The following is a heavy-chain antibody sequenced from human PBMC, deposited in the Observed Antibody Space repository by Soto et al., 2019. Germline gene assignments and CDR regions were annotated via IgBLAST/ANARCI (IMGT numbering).Heavy chain of an antibody. V-gene: IGHV3-23*01. CDR2: ISGSGGST. Sequence: GGSLRLSCAASAFTFSSYAMSWVRQAPGKGLEWVSAISGSGGSTYYADSVKGRFTISRDNSKNTLYLQMNSLRAEDTAVYYCAKGYGDYVFGYYYYMDVWGKGTTVTVSS. D-gene: IGHD4-17*01. J-gene: IGHJ6*03. CDR3: AKGYGDYVFGYYYYMDV. CDR1: AFTFSSYA.